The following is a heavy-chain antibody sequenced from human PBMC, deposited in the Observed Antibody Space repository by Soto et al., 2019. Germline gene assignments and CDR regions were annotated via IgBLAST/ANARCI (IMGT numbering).Heavy chain of an antibody. CDR2: ISSNGGST. V-gene: IGHV3-64*01. D-gene: IGHD3-22*01. CDR1: GFTFSSYA. J-gene: IGHJ3*02. Sequence: GGSLRLSCAASGFTFSSYAMHWVHQAPGKGLEYVSAISSNGGSTYYANSVKGRFTISRDNSKNTLYLQMGSLRAEDMAVYYCARGHYYDSSGHDAFDIWGQGTMVTVSS. CDR3: ARGHYYDSSGHDAFDI.